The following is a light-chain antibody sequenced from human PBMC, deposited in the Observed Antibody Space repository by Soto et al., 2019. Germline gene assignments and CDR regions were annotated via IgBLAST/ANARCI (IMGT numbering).Light chain of an antibody. V-gene: IGKV2-28*01. CDR2: LVS. J-gene: IGKJ2*01. CDR1: QSLLNSNGYTY. Sequence: EIVMTQSPLSLPATPGEPASISCRSSQSLLNSNGYTYLDWYLQKPVQSPQFLIYLVSNRSSGVPDRFSGSGSGTDFTLKISRVEAEDVGVYFCMQAAQTPYTFGQGTKLEIK. CDR3: MQAAQTPYT.